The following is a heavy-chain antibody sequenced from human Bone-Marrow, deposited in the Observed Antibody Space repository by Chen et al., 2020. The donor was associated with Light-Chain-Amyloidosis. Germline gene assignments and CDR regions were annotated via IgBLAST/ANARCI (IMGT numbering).Heavy chain of an antibody. D-gene: IGHD4-17*01. CDR1: GFTFDDFV. CDR3: VRGTVTTRYFDY. CDR2: IKWNGGST. Sequence: EVQLVESGGGVVRPGGSLRLSCAASGFTFDDFVMSWVRQVPGKGLEWVSGIKWNGGSTGYAASVKGRFTVSRDNAKNSLYLEMNSLRAEDTALYYCVRGTVTTRYFDYWGQGILVTVSS. J-gene: IGHJ4*02. V-gene: IGHV3-20*04.